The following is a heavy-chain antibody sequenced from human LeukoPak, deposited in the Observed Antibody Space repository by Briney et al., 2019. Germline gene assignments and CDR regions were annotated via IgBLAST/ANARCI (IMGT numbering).Heavy chain of an antibody. D-gene: IGHD3-22*01. J-gene: IGHJ4*02. Sequence: ASVKVSCKASGYTFTSYDINWVRQATGQGLEWMGWMNPNSGNTGYAQKFQGRATITRNASISTAYMELSSLRSEDTAVYYCARGVDSSGYYAIDYWGQGTLVTVSS. CDR2: MNPNSGNT. V-gene: IGHV1-8*03. CDR1: GYTFTSYD. CDR3: ARGVDSSGYYAIDY.